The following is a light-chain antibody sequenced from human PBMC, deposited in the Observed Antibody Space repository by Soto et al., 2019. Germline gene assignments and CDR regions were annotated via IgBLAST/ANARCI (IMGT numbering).Light chain of an antibody. CDR1: QGISNY. V-gene: IGKV1-27*01. Sequence: DIPMTQSPSSLSASVGDRVTITCRASQGISNYLAWYQQKPGKVHKLLIYAASTLQSGVPSRFSGSGSGTDFTLTISSLQPEDVATYCCQKYNSAPIFTFGPRTKVDIK. J-gene: IGKJ3*01. CDR3: QKYNSAPIFT. CDR2: AAS.